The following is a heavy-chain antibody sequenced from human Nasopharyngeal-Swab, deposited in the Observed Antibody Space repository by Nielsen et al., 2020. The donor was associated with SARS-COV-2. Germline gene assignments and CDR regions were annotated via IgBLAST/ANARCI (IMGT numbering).Heavy chain of an antibody. D-gene: IGHD6-19*01. J-gene: IGHJ4*02. CDR3: ARDQAVAGTFLFDY. CDR1: GGSISSYY. V-gene: IGHV4-59*01. Sequence: GSLRLSCTVSGGSISSYYWSWIRQPPGKGLEWIGYIYYSGCTNYNPSLKSRVTISVDTSKNQFSLKLSSVTAADTAVYYCARDQAVAGTFLFDYWGQGTLVTVSS. CDR2: IYYSGCT.